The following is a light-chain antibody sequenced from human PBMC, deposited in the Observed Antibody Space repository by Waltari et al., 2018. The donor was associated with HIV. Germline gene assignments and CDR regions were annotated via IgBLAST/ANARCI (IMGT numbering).Light chain of an antibody. CDR2: TAS. J-gene: IGKJ2*01. Sequence: DIQLTQSPSFLSASVGDRVTITCRASQGINSALVWYQQKPGKVPELLIYTASTLQSGVPSRFSGSTSGTEFTLTISSLQPEDFTTYYCQQIHTYPYTFGQG. CDR3: QQIHTYPYT. CDR1: QGINSA. V-gene: IGKV1-9*01.